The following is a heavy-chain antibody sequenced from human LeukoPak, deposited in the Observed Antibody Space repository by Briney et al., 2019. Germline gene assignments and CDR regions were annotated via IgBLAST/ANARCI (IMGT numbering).Heavy chain of an antibody. CDR2: IIPIFGTA. CDR3: ARDLGMTTAMGRYGMDV. Sequence: SVKVSCKASGGIFSSYAISWVRQAPGHGLEWMGGIIPIFGTANYAQKFQGRVTITADESTSTAYMELSSLRSEDTAVYYCARDLGMTTAMGRYGMDVWGKGTTVTVSS. J-gene: IGHJ6*04. CDR1: GGIFSSYA. V-gene: IGHV1-69*13. D-gene: IGHD4-17*01.